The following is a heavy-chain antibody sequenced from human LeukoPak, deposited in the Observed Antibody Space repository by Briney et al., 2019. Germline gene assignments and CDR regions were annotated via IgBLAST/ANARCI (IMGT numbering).Heavy chain of an antibody. V-gene: IGHV3-49*04. J-gene: IGHJ5*02. CDR3: TRSSSWFSGWFDP. Sequence: GGSLRLSCTASGFTFGDYAMSWVRQAPGKGLEWVGFIRSKAYGGTTEYAASVKGRFSISRDGSKSIAYLQMNSLKTEDTAVYYCTRSSSWFSGWFDPWGQGTLVTVSS. D-gene: IGHD6-13*01. CDR1: GFTFGDYA. CDR2: IRSKAYGGTT.